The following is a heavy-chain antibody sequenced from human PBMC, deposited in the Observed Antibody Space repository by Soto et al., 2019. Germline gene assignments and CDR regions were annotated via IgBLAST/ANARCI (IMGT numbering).Heavy chain of an antibody. CDR1: GYTFTSYD. V-gene: IGHV1-8*01. CDR3: ARAPSRDGYKLGGY. Sequence: GASVKVSFKASGYTFTSYDINWVRQATGQGLEWMGWMNPNSGNTGYAQKFQGRVTMTRNTSISTAYMELSSLRSEDTAVYYCARAPSRDGYKLGGYWGQGTLVTVSS. D-gene: IGHD5-12*01. J-gene: IGHJ4*02. CDR2: MNPNSGNT.